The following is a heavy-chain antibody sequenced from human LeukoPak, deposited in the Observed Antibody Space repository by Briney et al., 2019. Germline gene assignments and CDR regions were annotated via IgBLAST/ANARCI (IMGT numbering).Heavy chain of an antibody. J-gene: IGHJ4*02. CDR3: ARVGYCSGGSCLSLDY. CDR2: IYHSGST. CDR1: GGSISSSNW. Sequence: PSETLSLTCAVSGGSISSSNWWSWVRQPPGKGLEWIGEIYHSGSTDYIPSLKSRVTISVDKSKNQFSLKLSSVTAADTAVYYCARVGYCSGGSCLSLDYWGQGTLVTVSS. V-gene: IGHV4-4*02. D-gene: IGHD2-15*01.